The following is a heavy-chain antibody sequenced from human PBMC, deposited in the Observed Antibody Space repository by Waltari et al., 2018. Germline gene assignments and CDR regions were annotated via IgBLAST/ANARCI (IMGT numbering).Heavy chain of an antibody. CDR1: GGYISSGDYY. D-gene: IGHD6-6*01. CDR3: ARDDGGYSSSSGFDY. Sequence: QVQLQESGPGLVKPSQTLTLTCNVRGGYISSGDYYWSWLCPPPGKGLEWIGYIYYSGSTYYNPSLKSRVTISVDTSKNQFSLKLSSVTAADTAVYYCARDDGGYSSSSGFDYWGQGTLVTVSS. V-gene: IGHV4-30-4*08. CDR2: IYYSGST. J-gene: IGHJ4*02.